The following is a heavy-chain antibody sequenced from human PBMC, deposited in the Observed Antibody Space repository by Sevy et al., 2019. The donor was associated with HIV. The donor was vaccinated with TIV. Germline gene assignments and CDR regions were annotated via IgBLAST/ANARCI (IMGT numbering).Heavy chain of an antibody. J-gene: IGHJ4*02. CDR3: VTDDRPSGWLFDF. V-gene: IGHV3-7*01. CDR2: INRVESAT. D-gene: IGHD6-19*01. Sequence: GGSLRLSCAASGFSFRSYWMTWVRQAPGKGLEWVANINRVESATNYGGSVKGRFTIYRDNAKNLLYLQMNSRRVDDTAVYYCVTDDRPSGWLFDFWGPGTQVTVSS. CDR1: GFSFRSYW.